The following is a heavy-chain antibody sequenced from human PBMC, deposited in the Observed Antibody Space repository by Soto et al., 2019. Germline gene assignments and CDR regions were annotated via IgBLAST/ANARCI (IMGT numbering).Heavy chain of an antibody. V-gene: IGHV3-30-3*01. J-gene: IGHJ4*02. Sequence: PGGSLRLSCAASGFIFRSYAMHWVRQAPGKGLEWAALILFDGSNKYYADSVKGRFTISRDNSKDTLYLQMNNLRPEDTAVYYCARDLVSRQFVSYRADFNYWGQGTPVTVSS. CDR1: GFIFRSYA. CDR3: ARDLVSRQFVSYRADFNY. D-gene: IGHD3-16*02. CDR2: ILFDGSNK.